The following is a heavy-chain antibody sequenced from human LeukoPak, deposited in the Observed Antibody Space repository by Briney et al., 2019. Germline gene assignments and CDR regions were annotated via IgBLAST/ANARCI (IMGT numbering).Heavy chain of an antibody. V-gene: IGHV3-30*04. CDR2: ISYDGSNK. J-gene: IGHJ6*03. CDR3: ARVGPWVNPDYYYYYMDV. D-gene: IGHD1-14*01. CDR1: GITFSSYA. Sequence: GGSLRLSCAASGITFSSYAMHWVRQAPGKGLEWVAVISYDGSNKYYADSVKGRFTISRDNAKNSLYLQMNSLRAEDTAVYYCARVGPWVNPDYYYYYMDVWGKGTTVTVSS.